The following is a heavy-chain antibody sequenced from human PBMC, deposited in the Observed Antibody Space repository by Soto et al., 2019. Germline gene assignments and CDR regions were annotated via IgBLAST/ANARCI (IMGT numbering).Heavy chain of an antibody. D-gene: IGHD4-17*01. V-gene: IGHV3-23*01. CDR2: ISGSGGST. CDR1: GFTFSDYA. J-gene: IGHJ4*02. Sequence: EVQLLESGGGLVQPGGSLRLSCAASGFTFSDYAMTWVRQAPGKGLEWVSGISGSGGSTYYADAVKGRFTISRDNSKNTLYLQMNSLRAEDTAVYYCASHITTVTTSLDYWGQGTLVTVSS. CDR3: ASHITTVTTSLDY.